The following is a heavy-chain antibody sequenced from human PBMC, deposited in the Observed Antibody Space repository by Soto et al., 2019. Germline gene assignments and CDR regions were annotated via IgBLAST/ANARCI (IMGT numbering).Heavy chain of an antibody. D-gene: IGHD2-15*01. CDR2: ISAYNGNT. J-gene: IGHJ6*02. CDR1: GYTFTSYG. CDR3: ARDPIIDGGNDYYYYYGMDV. V-gene: IGHV1-18*01. Sequence: ASVKVSCKASGYTFTSYGISWVRQAPGQGLEWMGWISAYNGNTNYAQKLQGRVTMTTDTSTSTAYMELRSLRSEDTAVYYCARDPIIDGGNDYYYYYGMDVWGQGTTVTVSS.